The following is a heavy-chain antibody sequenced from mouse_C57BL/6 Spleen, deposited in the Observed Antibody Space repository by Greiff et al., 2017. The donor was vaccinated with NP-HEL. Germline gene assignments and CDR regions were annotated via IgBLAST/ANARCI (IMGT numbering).Heavy chain of an antibody. CDR1: GYTFTGYW. Sequence: QVQLKESGAELMKPGASVKLSCKATGYTFTGYWIEWVKQRPGHGLEWIGEILPGSGSTNYNEKFKGKATFTADTSSNTSYMQLSSLTTEDSAISYCARQAAIYDGPWFAYWGQGTLVTVSA. CDR2: ILPGSGST. J-gene: IGHJ3*01. V-gene: IGHV1-9*01. D-gene: IGHD2-3*01. CDR3: ARQAAIYDGPWFAY.